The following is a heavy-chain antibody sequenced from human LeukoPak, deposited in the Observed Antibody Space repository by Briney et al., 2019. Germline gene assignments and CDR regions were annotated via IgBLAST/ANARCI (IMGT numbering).Heavy chain of an antibody. J-gene: IGHJ4*02. CDR3: AKSTSSYYDSAAFDY. Sequence: GGSLRLSCAASGFTFDDYVMHWVRQAPGKGLEWVSGISWNSGSIGYADSVKGRFTISRGNAKNSLYLQMNSLRAEDTALYYCAKSTSSYYDSAAFDYWGQGTLVTVSS. CDR1: GFTFDDYV. CDR2: ISWNSGSI. V-gene: IGHV3-9*01. D-gene: IGHD3-22*01.